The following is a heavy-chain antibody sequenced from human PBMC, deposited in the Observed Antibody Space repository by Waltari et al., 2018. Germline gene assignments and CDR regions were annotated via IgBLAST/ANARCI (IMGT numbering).Heavy chain of an antibody. D-gene: IGHD2-8*02. Sequence: EVQLVESGGGLVQPGRSLRLSCAASGFTFDECAIHWIRQAPGKGLAWVSGINWDTTRKHYAYSVKGRFTSTRDNAKNSVDLQMNSLRREDTALYYCGKASGGVMWSADYYFDYWGQGTLVTVSS. V-gene: IGHV3-9*01. CDR2: INWDTTRK. CDR1: GFTFDECA. J-gene: IGHJ4*02. CDR3: GKASGGVMWSADYYFDY.